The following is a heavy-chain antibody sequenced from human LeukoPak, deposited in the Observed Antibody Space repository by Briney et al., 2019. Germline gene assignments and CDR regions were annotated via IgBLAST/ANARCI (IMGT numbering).Heavy chain of an antibody. CDR1: GGSISSSSYY. J-gene: IGHJ3*02. V-gene: IGHV4-39*01. Sequence: SETLSLTCTVSGGSISSSSYYWGWVRQPPGKGLEWIGSIYYSVSTYYNPSLKSRVTISVDTSKNQFSLKLSSVTAADTAVYYCRLWSAGYAFDIWGQGTMLTLSS. D-gene: IGHD5-18*01. CDR2: IYYSVST. CDR3: RLWSAGYAFDI.